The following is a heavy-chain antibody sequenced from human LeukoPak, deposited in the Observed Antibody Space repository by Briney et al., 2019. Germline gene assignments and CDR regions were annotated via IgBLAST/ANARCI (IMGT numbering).Heavy chain of an antibody. CDR2: ISGSGGST. Sequence: PGGSLRLSCAASGFTFSSYAMSWVRQAPGKGLEWVSAISGSGGSTYYADSVKGRFTISRDNSKNTLYLQMNSLRAEDTAVYYCARHTERGYDWAYDYWGQGTLVTVSS. J-gene: IGHJ4*02. CDR3: ARHTERGYDWAYDY. CDR1: GFTFSSYA. V-gene: IGHV3-23*01. D-gene: IGHD5-12*01.